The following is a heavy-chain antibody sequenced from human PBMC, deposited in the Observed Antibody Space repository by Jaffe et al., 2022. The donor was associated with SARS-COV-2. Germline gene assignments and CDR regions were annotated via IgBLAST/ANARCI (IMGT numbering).Heavy chain of an antibody. J-gene: IGHJ6*02. D-gene: IGHD2-15*01. CDR1: GYTFTSYG. CDR3: ARQDIRGSGGEYYYYYYGMDV. CDR2: ISAYNGNT. Sequence: QVQLVQSGAEVKKPGASVKVSCKASGYTFTSYGISWVRQAPGQGLEWMGWISAYNGNTNYAQKLQGRVTMTTDTSTSTAYMELRSLRSDDTAVYYCARQDIRGSGGEYYYYYYGMDVWGQGTTVTVSS. V-gene: IGHV1-18*01.